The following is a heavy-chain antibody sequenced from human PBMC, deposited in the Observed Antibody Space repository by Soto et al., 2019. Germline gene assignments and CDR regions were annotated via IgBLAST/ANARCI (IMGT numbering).Heavy chain of an antibody. J-gene: IGHJ5*02. CDR1: GGSVTSHY. Sequence: KPSETLSLTCTVYGGSVTSHYWSWIRQPPGKGLEWIGFIHYSGGTKYNPSLESRVTMSVDTSQNQLSLRLNSVTAADTAVYYCARESAGSGKNNWFDPWGLGILVTVS. V-gene: IGHV4-59*02. D-gene: IGHD3-10*01. CDR3: ARESAGSGKNNWFDP. CDR2: IHYSGGT.